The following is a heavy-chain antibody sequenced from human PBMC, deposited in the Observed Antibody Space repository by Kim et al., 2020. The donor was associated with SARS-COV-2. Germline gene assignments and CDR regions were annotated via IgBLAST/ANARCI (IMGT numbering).Heavy chain of an antibody. Sequence: GGSLRLSCAASGFTFSSYAMHWVRQAPGKGLEYVSAISSNGGSTYYANSVKGRFTISRDNSKNTLYLQMGSLRADDMAVYYCARGVYGSGQDIWGQGTMVTVSS. CDR2: ISSNGGST. J-gene: IGHJ3*02. D-gene: IGHD3-10*01. V-gene: IGHV3-64*01. CDR1: GFTFSSYA. CDR3: ARGVYGSGQDI.